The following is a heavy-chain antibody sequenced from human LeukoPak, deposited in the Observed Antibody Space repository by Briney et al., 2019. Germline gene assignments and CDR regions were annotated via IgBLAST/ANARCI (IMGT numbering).Heavy chain of an antibody. CDR2: INDNGDGT. CDR1: GFTFSSYA. J-gene: IGHJ3*02. V-gene: IGHV3-23*01. D-gene: IGHD1-26*01. Sequence: GGSLRLSCAASGFTFSSYAMSWVRQAPGKGLKWVSTINDNGDGTYYADSVKGRFTISRDNSYNTVSLQMNSLRAEDTAVYYCARVHVGATVGAFDIWGQGTMVTVSS. CDR3: ARVHVGATVGAFDI.